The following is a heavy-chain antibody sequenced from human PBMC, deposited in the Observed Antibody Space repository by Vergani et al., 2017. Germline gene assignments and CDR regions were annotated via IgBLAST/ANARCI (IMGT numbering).Heavy chain of an antibody. CDR1: GFTFNHYA. V-gene: IGHV3-23*01. J-gene: IGHJ6*02. D-gene: IGHD5-12*01. Sequence: EVQLLESGGDLVQPGGSLRLSCAASGFTFNHYAMHWVRQAPGKGLEWVSGISGSGGSTYYAGPVKGRFTISRDSSKNTLYLQMNSLSAGDTAVYYCAKANPRNSGYDYLYYYHAMDVWGQGTTVTVSS. CDR2: ISGSGGST. CDR3: AKANPRNSGYDYLYYYHAMDV.